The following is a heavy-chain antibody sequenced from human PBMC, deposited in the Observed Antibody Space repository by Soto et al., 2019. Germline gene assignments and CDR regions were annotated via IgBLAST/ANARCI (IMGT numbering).Heavy chain of an antibody. CDR1: GYTFTSYY. J-gene: IGHJ3*02. CDR3: ARLERGVAGPLHAFDI. V-gene: IGHV1-46*01. D-gene: IGHD6-19*01. CDR2: INPSGGST. Sequence: AASVKVSCKASGYTFTSYYMHWVRQAPGQGLEWMGIINPSGGSTSYAQKFQGRVTMTRDTSASTVYMELSSLRSEDTAVYYCARLERGVAGPLHAFDIWGQGTMVTVSS.